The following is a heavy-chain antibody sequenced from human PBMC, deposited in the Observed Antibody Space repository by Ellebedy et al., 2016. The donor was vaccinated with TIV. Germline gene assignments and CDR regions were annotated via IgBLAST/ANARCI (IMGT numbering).Heavy chain of an antibody. Sequence: GSLRLSXSVSHFDIRGGYYWGWIRQTPGKGLEWIGSMFHSGSTYYNPSLRSRVTMSVDTSKNQLSLRLRSVTAADTAIYYCARMTSRGFSTPAYWGQGTLVTVSS. CDR1: HFDIRGGYY. J-gene: IGHJ4*02. CDR3: ARMTSRGFSTPAY. V-gene: IGHV4-38-2*02. D-gene: IGHD5-12*01. CDR2: MFHSGST.